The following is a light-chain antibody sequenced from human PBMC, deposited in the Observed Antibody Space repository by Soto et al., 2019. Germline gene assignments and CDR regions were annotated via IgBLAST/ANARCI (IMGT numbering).Light chain of an antibody. CDR1: QSVSSY. CDR3: QHRSNWPLT. V-gene: IGKV3-11*01. CDR2: DAI. Sequence: EIVLTQSPATLSLSPGERATLSCRASQSVSSYLAWYQQKPGQPPRLLIYDAINRATDIPARFSGSGSGTDFTLTINSLEPEDLAVYYCQHRSNWPLTFGPGTKVDIK. J-gene: IGKJ3*01.